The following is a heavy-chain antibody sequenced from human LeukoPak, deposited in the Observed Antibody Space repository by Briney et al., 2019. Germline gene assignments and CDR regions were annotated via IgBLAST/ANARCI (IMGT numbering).Heavy chain of an antibody. D-gene: IGHD3-10*01. CDR1: GFTFSSYG. J-gene: IGHJ4*02. Sequence: GGSLRLSCAASGFTFSSYGMHWVRQAPGKGLEWVAVIWFDGSNTYYADSVKGRFTISRDNSKNTLYLQMNSLRAEATAVFYCARNLPGSYYFDYWGQGTLVTVSS. CDR2: IWFDGSNT. CDR3: ARNLPGSYYFDY. V-gene: IGHV3-33*01.